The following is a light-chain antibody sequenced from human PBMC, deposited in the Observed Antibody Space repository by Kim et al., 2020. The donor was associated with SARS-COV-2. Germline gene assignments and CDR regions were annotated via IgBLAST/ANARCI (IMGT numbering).Light chain of an antibody. CDR2: GNS. Sequence: GQRVTNACTGSSSNIGAGYDVHWYQQLPGTAPKLLIYGNSNRPSGVPDRFSGSKSGTSASLAITGLQAEDEADYYCQSYDSSLRGVFGGGTQLTVL. J-gene: IGLJ3*02. CDR1: SSNIGAGYD. CDR3: QSYDSSLRGV. V-gene: IGLV1-40*01.